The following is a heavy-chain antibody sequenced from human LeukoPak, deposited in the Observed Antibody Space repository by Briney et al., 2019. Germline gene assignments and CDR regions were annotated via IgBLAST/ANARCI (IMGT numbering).Heavy chain of an antibody. Sequence: ASVKVSCKASGYTFTSYGISWVRQAPGQGLEWMGWISAYNGSTNYAQKLQGRVTMTTDTSTSTAYIELRSLRSDGTAVYYCASKVGATAVDYWGQGTLVTVSS. CDR1: GYTFTSYG. V-gene: IGHV1-18*01. D-gene: IGHD1-26*01. CDR2: ISAYNGST. J-gene: IGHJ4*02. CDR3: ASKVGATAVDY.